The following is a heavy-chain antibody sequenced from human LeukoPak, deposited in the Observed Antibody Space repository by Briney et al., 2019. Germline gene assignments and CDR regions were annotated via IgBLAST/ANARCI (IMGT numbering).Heavy chain of an antibody. J-gene: IGHJ4*02. V-gene: IGHV3-23*01. Sequence: GGSLRLSCAASGFTFSNYAMTWVRQAPGKGLEWVSAISGSDISTFYADFVKGRFIISRDNSKSTLYLQMNSLRAEDTALYYCAKQSTVSRGGFDYWGLGTLVTVSS. CDR1: GFTFSNYA. CDR2: ISGSDIST. D-gene: IGHD4-17*01. CDR3: AKQSTVSRGGFDY.